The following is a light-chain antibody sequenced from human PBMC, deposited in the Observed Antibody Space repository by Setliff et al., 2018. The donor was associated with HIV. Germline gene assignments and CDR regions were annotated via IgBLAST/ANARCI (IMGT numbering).Light chain of an antibody. V-gene: IGLV2-23*02. Sequence: QSALAQPASVSGSPGQSISISCTGTSSGIGTYKLVSWYQQHPGKAPRLMVYEVTKRPSGVSNRFSGSKSGNTASLTISGLQSEDDADYYCCSYAGSNTFVFGTGTKVTVL. CDR2: EVT. CDR1: SSGIGTYKL. J-gene: IGLJ1*01. CDR3: CSYAGSNTFV.